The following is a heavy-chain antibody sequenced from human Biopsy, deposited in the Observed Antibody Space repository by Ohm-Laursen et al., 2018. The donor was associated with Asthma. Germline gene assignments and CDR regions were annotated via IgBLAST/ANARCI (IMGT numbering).Heavy chain of an antibody. Sequence: SLRLSCAASRFTYEMHWVRQAPGKGLEWVAVISYDGSSIYYADSVKGRFTISRDNSKNTLSLQMNSLTAEDTAVYYCAREGVAGAHIEDWGQGTLVTVSS. CDR2: ISYDGSSI. CDR3: AREGVAGAHIED. J-gene: IGHJ4*02. D-gene: IGHD6-19*01. V-gene: IGHV3-30-3*01. CDR1: RFTYE.